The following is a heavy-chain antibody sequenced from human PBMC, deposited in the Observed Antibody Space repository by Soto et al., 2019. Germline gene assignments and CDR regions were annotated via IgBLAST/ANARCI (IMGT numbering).Heavy chain of an antibody. CDR2: ISPYSGNT. CDR1: GYIFTNYD. J-gene: IGHJ5*02. D-gene: IGHD2-2*01. Sequence: ASVKVSCKASGYIFTNYDIGWVRQAPGQGLEWMGWISPYSGNTKYAQNLQGRVTMTTDTSTSTAYMELRSLRSDDTAVYYCARDLAVGWFDPWGQGTLVTVSS. V-gene: IGHV1-18*01. CDR3: ARDLAVGWFDP.